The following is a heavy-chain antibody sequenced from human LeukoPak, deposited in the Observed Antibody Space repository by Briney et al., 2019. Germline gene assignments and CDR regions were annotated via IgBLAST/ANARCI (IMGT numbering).Heavy chain of an antibody. V-gene: IGHV4-59*01. CDR3: ARESPNQLLLDY. CDR2: IYYSGST. Sequence: TTSETLSLTCTVSGASISSYYWSWIRQPPGEGLEWIGYIYYSGSTNYNPSLKSRVTISVDTSKNQFSLKLSSVTAADTAVYYCARESPNQLLLDYWGQGTLVTVSS. J-gene: IGHJ4*02. D-gene: IGHD2-2*01. CDR1: GASISSYY.